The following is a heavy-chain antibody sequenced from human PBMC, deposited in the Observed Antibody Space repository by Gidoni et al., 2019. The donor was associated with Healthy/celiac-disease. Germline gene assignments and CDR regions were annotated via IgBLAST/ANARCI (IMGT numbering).Heavy chain of an antibody. Sequence: EVQLVESGGGLVHPGGSLRLSCAASGFTFSDHYMDWVRQAPGKGLEGVGRTRNKANSYTTEYAASVKGRLTISRDDSKNSLYMKMNRLKTEDTAVYYCASSSGSYFIGVYAFDIWGQGTMVTVSS. CDR3: ASSSGSYFIGVYAFDI. D-gene: IGHD1-26*01. CDR2: TRNKANSYTT. V-gene: IGHV3-72*01. J-gene: IGHJ3*02. CDR1: GFTFSDHY.